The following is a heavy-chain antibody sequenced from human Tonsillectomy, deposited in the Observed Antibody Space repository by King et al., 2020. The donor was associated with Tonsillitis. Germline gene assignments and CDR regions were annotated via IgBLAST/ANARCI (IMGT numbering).Heavy chain of an antibody. CDR1: GYSFTSYW. D-gene: IGHD3-10*01. J-gene: IGHJ4*02. V-gene: IGHV5-51*01. CDR2: IYPGDSDT. Sequence: QLVQSGAEVKKPGESLKISCKGTGYSFTSYWIGWVRQMPGKGLEWMGIIYPGDSDTRYSPSFQGQVTISADKSNSTAYLQWSSLKASDTAMYYCARLPPYGSGSYYNPFDYWGQGILVTVSS. CDR3: ARLPPYGSGSYYNPFDY.